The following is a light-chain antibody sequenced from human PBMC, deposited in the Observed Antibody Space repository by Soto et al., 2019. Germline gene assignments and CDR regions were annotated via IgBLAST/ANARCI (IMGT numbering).Light chain of an antibody. Sequence: QSVLTQPPSVSGAPGQRVTISCTGSSSNIGATSNVYWYQQLPGAAPKLLFYDNNSRPSGVPDRFSGSKSGTSASLAITGLQAEDEDDYYCQSYDFSLTAVVFGGGTKLTVL. V-gene: IGLV1-40*01. J-gene: IGLJ2*01. CDR3: QSYDFSLTAVV. CDR2: DNN. CDR1: SSNIGATSN.